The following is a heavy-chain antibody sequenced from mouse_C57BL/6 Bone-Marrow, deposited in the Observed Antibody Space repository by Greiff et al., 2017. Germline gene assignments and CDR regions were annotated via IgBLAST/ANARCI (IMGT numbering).Heavy chain of an antibody. CDR2: IDPENGDT. D-gene: IGHD1-1*01. CDR1: GFNIKDDY. J-gene: IGHJ3*01. CDR3: TTFYYGFAY. V-gene: IGHV14-4*01. Sequence: EVQVVESGAELVRPGASVKLSCTASGFNIKDDYMHWVKQRPEQGLEWIGWIDPENGDTEYASKFQGKATITADTSSNTAYLQLSSLTSEDTAVYYCTTFYYGFAYWGQGTLVTVSA.